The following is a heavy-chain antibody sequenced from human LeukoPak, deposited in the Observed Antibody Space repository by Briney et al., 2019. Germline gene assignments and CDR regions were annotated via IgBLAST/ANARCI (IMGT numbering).Heavy chain of an antibody. CDR1: GGSISSGDYY. V-gene: IGHV4-30-4*01. CDR3: ARSSYRRITMIVVPKAPENWFDP. CDR2: IYYSGST. D-gene: IGHD3-22*01. Sequence: SETLSLTCTVSGGSISSGDYYWSWIRQPPGKGLEWIGYIYYSGSTYYNPSLKSRVTISVDTSKNQFSLKLSSVTAADTAVYYCARSSYRRITMIVVPKAPENWFDPWGQGTLVTVSS. J-gene: IGHJ5*02.